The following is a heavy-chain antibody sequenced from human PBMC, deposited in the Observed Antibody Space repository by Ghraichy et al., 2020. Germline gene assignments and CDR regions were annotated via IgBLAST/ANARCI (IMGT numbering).Heavy chain of an antibody. J-gene: IGHJ4*02. CDR2: INAGNGNT. CDR1: GYTFTNYA. CDR3: ARGKGPPVAGVDY. D-gene: IGHD1-14*01. V-gene: IGHV1-3*01. Sequence: ASVKVSCKASGYTFTNYAMHWVRQAPGQRLEWMGWINAGNGNTKYSQKFQGRVTITRDTSASTAYMELSSLRSEDTTMYYCARGKGPPVAGVDYWGQGTLVTVSS.